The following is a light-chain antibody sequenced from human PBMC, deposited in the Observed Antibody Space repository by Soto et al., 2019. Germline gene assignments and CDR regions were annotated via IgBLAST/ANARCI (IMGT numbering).Light chain of an antibody. CDR1: QDISNH. V-gene: IGKV1-33*01. J-gene: IGKJ2*01. CDR2: AAS. CDR3: QHYGSLPYI. Sequence: DIQMTQSPSSLSASVGDRVTITCQASQDISNHLNWYQHKPGEAPKLLIYAASNLETGVPSRFDGGGCGTDFTFTSNTLQPEDIAIYYCQHYGSLPYIFGQGTTLEIK.